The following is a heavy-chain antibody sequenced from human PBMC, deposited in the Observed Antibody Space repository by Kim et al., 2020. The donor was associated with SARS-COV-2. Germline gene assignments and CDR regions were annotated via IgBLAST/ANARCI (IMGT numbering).Heavy chain of an antibody. J-gene: IGHJ4*02. CDR2: ISGSGGST. V-gene: IGHV3-23*01. Sequence: GGSLRLSCAASGFTFSSYAMSWVRQAPGKGLEWVSAISGSGGSTYYADSVKGRFTISRDNSKNTLYLQMNSLRAEDTAVYYCAKGRRGGYGIPYDYWGQGTLVTVSS. CDR1: GFTFSSYA. CDR3: AKGRRGGYGIPYDY. D-gene: IGHD5-12*01.